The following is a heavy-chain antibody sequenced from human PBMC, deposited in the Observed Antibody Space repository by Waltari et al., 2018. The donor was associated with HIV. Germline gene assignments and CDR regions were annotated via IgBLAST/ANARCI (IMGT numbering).Heavy chain of an antibody. Sequence: EVQLVESGGGLVQPGGSLRLSCAASGFTFSSYSMNWVRQAPGKGLEWVSYISSSSSIYYADSVKGRFTISRDNAKNSLYLQMNSLRDEDTAVYYCARDSGVGLLYDYWGQGTLVTVSS. D-gene: IGHD3-3*01. CDR2: ISSSSSI. CDR1: GFTFSSYS. J-gene: IGHJ4*02. CDR3: ARDSGVGLLYDY. V-gene: IGHV3-48*02.